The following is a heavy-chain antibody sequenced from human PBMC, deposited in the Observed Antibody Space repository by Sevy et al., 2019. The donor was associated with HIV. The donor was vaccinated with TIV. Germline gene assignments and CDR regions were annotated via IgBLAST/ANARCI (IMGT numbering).Heavy chain of an antibody. J-gene: IGHJ4*02. Sequence: SETLSLTCTVSGGSVSSGSYYWSWIRQPPGKGLEWIGYIYYSGSTNYNPSLKSRVTISVDTSKNQFSLKLSSVTAADTAVYYCARDSSGWYYFDYWGQGTLVTASS. D-gene: IGHD6-19*01. CDR1: GGSVSSGSYY. CDR3: ARDSSGWYYFDY. CDR2: IYYSGST. V-gene: IGHV4-61*01.